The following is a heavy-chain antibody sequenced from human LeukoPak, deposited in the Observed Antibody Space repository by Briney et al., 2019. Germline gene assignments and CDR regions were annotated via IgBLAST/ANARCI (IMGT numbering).Heavy chain of an antibody. Sequence: SETLSLTCTVSGGSISSYYWSWIRQPPGKGLEWTGYIYYSGSTNYNPSLKSRVTISVDTSKNQFSLKLSSVTAADTAVYYCARDTSAGAFDYWGQGTLVTVSS. CDR2: IYYSGST. V-gene: IGHV4-59*01. CDR1: GGSISSYY. D-gene: IGHD6-25*01. CDR3: ARDTSAGAFDY. J-gene: IGHJ4*02.